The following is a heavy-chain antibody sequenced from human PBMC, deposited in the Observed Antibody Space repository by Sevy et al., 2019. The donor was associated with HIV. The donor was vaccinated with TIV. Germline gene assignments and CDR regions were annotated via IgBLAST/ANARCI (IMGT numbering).Heavy chain of an antibody. J-gene: IGHJ6*02. Sequence: GGSLRLSCAASGFTFSSYAMHWVRQAPGKGLEWVAVISYDGSNKYYADSVKGRFTISRDNSKNTLYLQMNSLRAEDTAVYYCARAGKDTAMAGGYYYYGMDVWGQGPTVTVSS. D-gene: IGHD5-18*01. V-gene: IGHV3-30*04. CDR1: GFTFSSYA. CDR2: ISYDGSNK. CDR3: ARAGKDTAMAGGYYYYGMDV.